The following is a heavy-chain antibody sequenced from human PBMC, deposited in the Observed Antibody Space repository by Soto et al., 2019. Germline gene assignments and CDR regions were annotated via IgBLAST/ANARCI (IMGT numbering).Heavy chain of an antibody. Sequence: GGSLRLSCAASGFTVSSNYMSWVRQAPGKGLEWVSVIYSGGSTYYADSVKGRFTISRDNSKNTLYLQMNSLRAEDTAVYYCARETEERQYNWFDPWGQGTLVTVSS. J-gene: IGHJ5*02. V-gene: IGHV3-53*01. D-gene: IGHD4-4*01. CDR3: ARETEERQYNWFDP. CDR2: IYSGGST. CDR1: GFTVSSNY.